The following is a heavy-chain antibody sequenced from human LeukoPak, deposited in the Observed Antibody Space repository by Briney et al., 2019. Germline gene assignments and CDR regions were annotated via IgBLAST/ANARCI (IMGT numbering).Heavy chain of an antibody. D-gene: IGHD6-19*01. J-gene: IGHJ3*02. CDR2: ISSSSSYI. Sequence: GGSLRLSCAASGFTFSSDAMSWVRQAPGKGLEWVSSISSSSSYIYYADSVKGRFTISRDNAKNSLYLQMNSLRAEDTALYYCARDIVLIAVAVRGSFDIWGQGTMVTVSS. V-gene: IGHV3-21*04. CDR1: GFTFSSDA. CDR3: ARDIVLIAVAVRGSFDI.